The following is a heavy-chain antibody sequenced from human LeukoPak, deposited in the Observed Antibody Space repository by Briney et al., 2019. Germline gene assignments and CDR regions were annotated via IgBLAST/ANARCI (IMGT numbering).Heavy chain of an antibody. CDR2: IYHSGRT. D-gene: IGHD3-10*01. Sequence: SETLSLTCTVSGYSISSGYYWGWIRQPPGKGLEWIGSIYHSGRTFYNPSLKSRVTISVDTSKNQFSLKLGSVTAADTAVYYCARAYGSGPLRWFDPWGQGTLVTVSS. V-gene: IGHV4-38-2*02. J-gene: IGHJ5*02. CDR1: GYSISSGYY. CDR3: ARAYGSGPLRWFDP.